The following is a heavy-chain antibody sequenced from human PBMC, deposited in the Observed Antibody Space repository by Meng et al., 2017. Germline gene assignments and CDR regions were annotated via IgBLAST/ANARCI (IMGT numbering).Heavy chain of an antibody. D-gene: IGHD4-17*01. J-gene: IGHJ4*02. V-gene: IGHV3-30*01. CDR3: ARFETTMTTGYFDY. CDR2: ISYDGSNK. Sequence: GESLKISCAASGFTFSSYAMHWVRQAPGKGLEWVAVISYDGSNKYYADSVKGRFTISRDNSKNTLYLQMNSLRAEDTAVYYCARFETTMTTGYFDYWGQGTLVPSPQ. CDR1: GFTFSSYA.